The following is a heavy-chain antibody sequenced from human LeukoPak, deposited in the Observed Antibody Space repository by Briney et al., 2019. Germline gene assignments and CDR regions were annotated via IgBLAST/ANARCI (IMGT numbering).Heavy chain of an antibody. CDR1: GGSISSYY. D-gene: IGHD4-23*01. Sequence: SETLSLTCTVSGGSISSYYWSWIRQPPGKGLEWIGYIFYTGSTNYNPSLKSRVTISVLTSKNRFSLKLSSVTAADTAVYYCATLTGGDDAFDIWGQGTMVTVPS. CDR3: ATLTGGDDAFDI. J-gene: IGHJ3*02. V-gene: IGHV4-59*01. CDR2: IFYTGST.